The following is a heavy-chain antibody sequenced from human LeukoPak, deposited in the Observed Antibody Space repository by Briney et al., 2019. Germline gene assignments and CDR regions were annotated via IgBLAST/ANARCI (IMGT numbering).Heavy chain of an antibody. CDR1: GYSFTSYW. V-gene: IGHV5-51*01. D-gene: IGHD3-10*01. CDR3: ARQSRITMDRGVIIYYYYMDV. J-gene: IGHJ6*03. CDR2: IYPGDSDS. Sequence: GGSLKISCKGSGYSFTSYWIGWVRPMPGKGLEWMGIIYPGDSDSRYSTSFQGQVTISADKSISTAYLQWSSLKASDTAMYYCARQSRITMDRGVIIYYYYMDVWGKGTLVTVSS.